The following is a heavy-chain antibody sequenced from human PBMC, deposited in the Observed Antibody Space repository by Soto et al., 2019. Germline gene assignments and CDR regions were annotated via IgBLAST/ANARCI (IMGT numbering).Heavy chain of an antibody. J-gene: IGHJ5*02. D-gene: IGHD3-10*01. Sequence: QVQLQESGPGLVKPSQTLSLTCTVSGGSISSGGYYWSWIRQHPGKGLEWIGYIYYSGSTYYNPSLKRRVTISVDTSKNQFSLKLSSVTAADTAVYYCARGQRIWFGETSSWFDPWGQGTLVTVSS. V-gene: IGHV4-31*03. CDR1: GGSISSGGYY. CDR3: ARGQRIWFGETSSWFDP. CDR2: IYYSGST.